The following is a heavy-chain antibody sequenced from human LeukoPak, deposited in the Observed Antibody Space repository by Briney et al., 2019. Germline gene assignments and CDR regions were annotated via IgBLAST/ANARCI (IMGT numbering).Heavy chain of an antibody. Sequence: GGSLRLSCTASGFTFSNHALHWVRQAPGKGLEWLTVISYDGRNEYYADSVTGRFTISRDNSKNTVSLQLNSLRVEDAAVYYCARGEAYYDRNGLLGAALDFWGLGTLVTVSS. V-gene: IGHV3-30*04. J-gene: IGHJ3*01. CDR1: GFTFSNHA. CDR2: ISYDGRNE. D-gene: IGHD3-22*01. CDR3: ARGEAYYDRNGLLGAALDF.